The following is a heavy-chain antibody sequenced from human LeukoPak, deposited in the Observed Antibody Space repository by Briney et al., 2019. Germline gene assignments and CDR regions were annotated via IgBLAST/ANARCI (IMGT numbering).Heavy chain of an antibody. J-gene: IGHJ4*02. Sequence: PGRSLRLSCAASGFTFSSYAMHWVRQAPGKGLEWVAVISYDGSKKYYADAVKGRFTISRDNSKNTLYLQMNSPRAEDTAVYYCARDQRGSIAVALDYWGQGTLVTVSS. CDR2: ISYDGSKK. V-gene: IGHV3-30-3*01. CDR1: GFTFSSYA. D-gene: IGHD6-19*01. CDR3: ARDQRGSIAVALDY.